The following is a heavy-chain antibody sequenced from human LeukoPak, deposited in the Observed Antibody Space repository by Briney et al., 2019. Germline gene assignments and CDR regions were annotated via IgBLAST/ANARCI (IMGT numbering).Heavy chain of an antibody. V-gene: IGHV4-39*01. Sequence: SETLSLTCTVSGGSISSSSFYWVWIRQPPGKGLEWIGTIFYSGNTYYNPSLKSRATISVDTSKNQFSLKLSSVTAADTAVYYCARFSSSWYYFDYWGQGTLVTVSS. CDR2: IFYSGNT. D-gene: IGHD6-13*01. J-gene: IGHJ4*02. CDR3: ARFSSSWYYFDY. CDR1: GGSISSSSFY.